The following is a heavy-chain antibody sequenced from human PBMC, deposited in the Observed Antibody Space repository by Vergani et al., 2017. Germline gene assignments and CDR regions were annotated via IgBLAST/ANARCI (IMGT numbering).Heavy chain of an antibody. CDR3: ARDALRFTIFGTRHYYYGMDV. V-gene: IGHV1-69*01. CDR2: IIPILGTA. D-gene: IGHD3-3*01. CDR1: GYTFTSYD. J-gene: IGHJ6*02. Sequence: VQLVQSGAEVKKPGASVKVSCKASGYTFTSYDINWVRQATGQGLEWMGWIIPILGTANYAQKFQGRVTITADESTSTAYMELSSLRSEDTAVYYCARDALRFTIFGTRHYYYGMDVWGQGTTVTVSS.